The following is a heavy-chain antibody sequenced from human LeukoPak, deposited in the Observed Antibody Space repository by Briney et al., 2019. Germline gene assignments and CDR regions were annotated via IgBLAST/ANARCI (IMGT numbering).Heavy chain of an antibody. J-gene: IGHJ4*02. CDR3: ARKSYYGTSGYYEDFDY. D-gene: IGHD3-22*01. V-gene: IGHV1-18*01. CDR2: ISGYNGKT. Sequence: ASVKVSCKASGYTFTSYGISWVRQAPGQGLQWMGWISGYNGKTDYAQNLQGRVTMTTDTSTGTAYMELRNLTSDDTAVYYCARKSYYGTSGYYEDFDYWGQGTLVTVSS. CDR1: GYTFTSYG.